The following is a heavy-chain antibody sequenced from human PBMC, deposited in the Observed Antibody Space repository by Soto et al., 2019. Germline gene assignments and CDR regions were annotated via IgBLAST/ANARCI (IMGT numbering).Heavy chain of an antibody. Sequence: SETLSLTCTVSGGSISSGDYYWSWIRQPPGKGLEWIGYIYYSGSTYYNPSLKSRVTISVDTSKNQFSLKLSSVTAADTAVYYCARDGGYGSGSSSEYFQHWGQGTLVTVYS. CDR2: IYYSGST. CDR3: ARDGGYGSGSSSEYFQH. J-gene: IGHJ1*01. CDR1: GGSISSGDYY. V-gene: IGHV4-30-4*01. D-gene: IGHD3-10*01.